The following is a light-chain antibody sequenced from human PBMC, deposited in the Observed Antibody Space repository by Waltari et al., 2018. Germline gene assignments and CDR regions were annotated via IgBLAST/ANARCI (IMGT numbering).Light chain of an antibody. V-gene: IGKV1-27*01. J-gene: IGKJ2*02. Sequence: DIQMTQSPSSLSASIGDRVNMTCRASQDISKYLAWYQQKPGKVPKLLIYGATTLQTRVPSRFSGRGSGTDFTLTISSLQPEDVATYYCRRYSNTPRTFGQGTKLEIK. CDR2: GAT. CDR3: RRYSNTPRT. CDR1: QDISKY.